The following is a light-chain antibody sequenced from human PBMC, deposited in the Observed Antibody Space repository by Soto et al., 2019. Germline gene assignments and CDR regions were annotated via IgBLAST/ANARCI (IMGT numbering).Light chain of an antibody. CDR3: HQYDSSPLT. J-gene: IGKJ4*01. V-gene: IGKV3-20*01. Sequence: EIVLTQSPGSLSLSPGERATLSWRASQRVSSSYLAWYQQKPGQAPRLLIYGASSRATGIPDRFSGSGSGTDFTLTISRLEPEDFAVYYCHQYDSSPLTFGGGTKVEIK. CDR1: QRVSSSY. CDR2: GAS.